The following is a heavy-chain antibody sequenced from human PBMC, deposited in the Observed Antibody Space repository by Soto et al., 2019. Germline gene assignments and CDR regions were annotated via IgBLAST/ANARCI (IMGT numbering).Heavy chain of an antibody. CDR1: GFTFDDFA. CDR3: AKDGDPVETADGAEHIDY. D-gene: IGHD3-10*01. J-gene: IGHJ4*02. Sequence: DVQLVESGGGSVQPGRSLRLSCAASGFTFDDFAMHWVRQAPGKGLEWVSGISWNSGRIMYADSVKGRFTISRDNAKNSLYLQMNSLRPDDTAFYFCAKDGDPVETADGAEHIDYWGQGTLVTVSS. CDR2: ISWNSGRI. V-gene: IGHV3-9*01.